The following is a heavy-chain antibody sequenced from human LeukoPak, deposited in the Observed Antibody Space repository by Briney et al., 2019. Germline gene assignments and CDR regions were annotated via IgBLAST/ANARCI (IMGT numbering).Heavy chain of an antibody. J-gene: IGHJ4*02. CDR3: TRVTTVTAGDY. V-gene: IGHV3-48*02. Sequence: GGSLRLSRAASGFTFSDYNMNWVRQAPGKGLEWVSYITGSSLTIKYADSVKGRFTISRDNAKNSLYLQMNSLRDDDTAVYYCTRVTTVTAGDYWGQGTLVTVSS. CDR2: ITGSSLTI. D-gene: IGHD4-17*01. CDR1: GFTFSDYN.